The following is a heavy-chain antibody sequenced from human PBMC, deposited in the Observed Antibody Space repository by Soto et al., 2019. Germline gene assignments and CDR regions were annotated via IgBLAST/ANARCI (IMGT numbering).Heavy chain of an antibody. CDR2: IYHSGST. CDR3: ARADWNYYFDY. V-gene: IGHV4-61*01. D-gene: IGHD1-7*01. CDR1: GASVSSGSHY. Sequence: KASETLSLTCTVPGASVSSGSHYWSWIRQPPGKGLEWVGFIYHSGSTNYNPSLKSRVTISVDTSKSQFSLKLNSVTAADTAVYYCARADWNYYFDYWGQGTLVTVSS. J-gene: IGHJ4*02.